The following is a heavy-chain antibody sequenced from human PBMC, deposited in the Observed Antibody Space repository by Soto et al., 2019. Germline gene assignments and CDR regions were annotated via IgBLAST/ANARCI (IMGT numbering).Heavy chain of an antibody. Sequence: ASVKVSCKASVYTFTSYYIHWVRQAPGQGPEWMGIINPSGGSTSYAQKFQGRVTMTRDRSTSTVYMELSSLRSEDTAVYYCAIAVAGYNWFDPWGQGTLVTV. CDR1: VYTFTSYY. J-gene: IGHJ5*02. D-gene: IGHD6-19*01. CDR2: INPSGGST. V-gene: IGHV1-46*03. CDR3: AIAVAGYNWFDP.